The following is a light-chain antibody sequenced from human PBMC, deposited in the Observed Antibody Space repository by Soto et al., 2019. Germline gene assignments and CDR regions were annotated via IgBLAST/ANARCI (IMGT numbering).Light chain of an antibody. CDR3: QHYDSSLRGSI. CDR1: SSNIGAGYN. Sequence: QPVLTQPPSVSGAPGQRVTISCTGSSSNIGAGYNVHWYQQLPGTAPNLLIYGNSNRPSGGPHRFSGSKSCTSASLAITALHDEEEEADYYQHYDSSLRGSIFGGGTKVTVL. CDR2: GNS. V-gene: IGLV1-40*01. J-gene: IGLJ2*01.